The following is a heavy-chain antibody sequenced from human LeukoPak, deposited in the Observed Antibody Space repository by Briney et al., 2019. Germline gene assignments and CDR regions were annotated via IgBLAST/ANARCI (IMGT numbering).Heavy chain of an antibody. Sequence: PGGSLRLSCAASGFTFRSYWMSWVRQVPGKGLEWLANIRQDGSEKYYVDSVKGRFTISRDNAKNSLYLEMSSLRVDDTAVYYCARDPRIWGQGTMVTVSS. V-gene: IGHV3-7*04. J-gene: IGHJ3*02. CDR3: ARDPRI. CDR2: IRQDGSEK. CDR1: GFTFRSYW.